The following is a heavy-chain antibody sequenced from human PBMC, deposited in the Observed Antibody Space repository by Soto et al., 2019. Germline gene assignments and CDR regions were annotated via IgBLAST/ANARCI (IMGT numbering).Heavy chain of an antibody. CDR1: GYTFTSYY. J-gene: IGHJ6*02. Sequence: ASVKVSCKASGYTFTSYYMHWVRQAPGQGLEWMGIINPSGGSTSYAQKFQGRVTMTRDTSTSTVYMELSSLRSEDTAVYYCERGLQQSLGYYYYYGMDVWGQGTTVTVSS. CDR2: INPSGGST. CDR3: ERGLQQSLGYYYYYGMDV. V-gene: IGHV1-46*01. D-gene: IGHD4-4*01.